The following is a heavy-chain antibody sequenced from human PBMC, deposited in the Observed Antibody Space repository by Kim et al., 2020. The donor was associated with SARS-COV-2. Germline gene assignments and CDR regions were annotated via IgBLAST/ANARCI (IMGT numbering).Heavy chain of an antibody. CDR3: ARVDSGRGPFDY. Sequence: KFQGRVTITRDTSASTAYMELSSLRSEDTAVYYCARVDSGRGPFDYWGQGTLVTVSS. J-gene: IGHJ4*02. V-gene: IGHV1-3*01. D-gene: IGHD2-15*01.